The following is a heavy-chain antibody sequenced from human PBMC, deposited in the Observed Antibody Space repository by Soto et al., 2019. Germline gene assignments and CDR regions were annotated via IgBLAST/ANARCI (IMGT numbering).Heavy chain of an antibody. D-gene: IGHD3-3*01. CDR3: TRLRSRLWSGDSGDAFDL. Sequence: GSLSLSCAASGFTFSGSAMHWVRQASGKGLERVGRIRSKANRYATAYAASVKGRFTISRDDSKNTAYLQMNSLKTEDTAVYYCTRLRSRLWSGDSGDAFDLWGQGTMVTVSS. J-gene: IGHJ3*01. CDR1: GFTFSGSA. V-gene: IGHV3-73*01. CDR2: IRSKANRYAT.